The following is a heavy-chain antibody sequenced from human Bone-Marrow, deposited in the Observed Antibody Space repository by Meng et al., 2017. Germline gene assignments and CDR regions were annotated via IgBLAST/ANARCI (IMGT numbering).Heavy chain of an antibody. CDR3: ARDGTTVAGLFQH. J-gene: IGHJ1*01. V-gene: IGHV1-69*01. CDR2: IIPIFGTA. CDR1: GAPFSSYA. Sequence: QSLPVQSGAEVKKPGSSVKVSCKSSGAPFSSYAISVVRQAPGQGLEWMGGIIPIFGTANYAQKFQGRVTITADESTSTAYMELSSLRSEDTAVYYCARDGTTVAGLFQHWGQGTLVTVSS. D-gene: IGHD6-19*01.